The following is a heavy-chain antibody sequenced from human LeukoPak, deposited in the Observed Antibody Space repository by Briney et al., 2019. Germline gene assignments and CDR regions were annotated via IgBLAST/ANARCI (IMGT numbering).Heavy chain of an antibody. V-gene: IGHV7-4-1*02. CDR3: ARESIAAAEHYYYYGMDV. CDR1: GYTFTSYA. J-gene: IGHJ6*02. D-gene: IGHD6-13*01. Sequence: GASVKVSCKASGYTFTSYAMNWVRQAPGQGLEWMGWINTNTGNPTYAQGFTGRFVFSLDTSVSTAYLQISSLKAEDTAVYYCARESIAAAEHYYYYGMDVWGQGTTVTVSS. CDR2: INTNTGNP.